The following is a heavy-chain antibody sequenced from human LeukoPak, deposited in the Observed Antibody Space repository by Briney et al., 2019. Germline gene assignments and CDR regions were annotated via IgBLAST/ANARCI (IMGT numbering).Heavy chain of an antibody. CDR1: GYTFTSYY. D-gene: IGHD3-9*01. CDR2: ISVYNGNT. Sequence: ASVKVSCKASGYTFTSYYMHWVRQAPGQGLEWMGWISVYNGNTNYAQKLQGRVTMTTDTSTSTAYMELRSLRSDDTAVYYCARDRELLRYFDWLPRYYYYMDVWGKGTTVTISS. J-gene: IGHJ6*03. CDR3: ARDRELLRYFDWLPRYYYYMDV. V-gene: IGHV1-18*04.